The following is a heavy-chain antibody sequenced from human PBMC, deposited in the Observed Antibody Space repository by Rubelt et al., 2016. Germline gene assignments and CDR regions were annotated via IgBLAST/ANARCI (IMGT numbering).Heavy chain of an antibody. CDR1: GGSISSSSYY. CDR2: IYYSGTT. D-gene: IGHD1-26*01. J-gene: IGHJ6*02. Sequence: QGEESGPGLVKPSETLSLTCSVSGGSISSSSYYWGWIRQPPGKGLEWIGTIYYSGTTYYNPSLKSRVTISVDTSKNQFSLKLSSVTAADTAVYYCARDYSISGSFTTDYYYYGMDVWGQGTTVTVSS. V-gene: IGHV4-39*02. CDR3: ARDYSISGSFTTDYYYYGMDV.